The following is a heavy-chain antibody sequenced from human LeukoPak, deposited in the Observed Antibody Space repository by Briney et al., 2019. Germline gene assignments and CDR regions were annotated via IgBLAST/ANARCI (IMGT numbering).Heavy chain of an antibody. J-gene: IGHJ4*02. D-gene: IGHD6-13*01. CDR3: TSPVATAPLGY. CDR2: INSDGSST. V-gene: IGHV3-74*01. Sequence: GRSLRLSCAASGFTFSIYCMHWVRQPPGKGLVWVSRINSDGSSTSYADSVKRRFTISRDNAKNTLYLQMNSLGAEDTAVYYCTSPVATAPLGYWGQGTLVSVSS. CDR1: GFTFSIYC.